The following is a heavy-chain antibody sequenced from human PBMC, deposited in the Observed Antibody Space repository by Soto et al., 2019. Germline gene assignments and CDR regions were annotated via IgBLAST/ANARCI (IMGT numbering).Heavy chain of an antibody. Sequence: QITLNESGPTQVKPRQTLTLTCTFSGFSLTTSGVGVGWIRQSPGKGPEVLALIYWDDDKRYGPSLKSRLTITKDASKNRVVLTMAYFVPEDTATLYCPHRVLRTVFGLVTPTSIDFDFWGQGTPVAVSS. J-gene: IGHJ4*02. CDR3: PHRVLRTVFGLVTPTSIDFDF. CDR2: IYWDDDK. CDR1: GFSLTTSGVG. D-gene: IGHD3-3*01. V-gene: IGHV2-5*05.